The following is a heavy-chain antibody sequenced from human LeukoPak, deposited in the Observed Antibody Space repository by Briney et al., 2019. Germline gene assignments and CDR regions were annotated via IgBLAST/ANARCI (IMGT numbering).Heavy chain of an antibody. D-gene: IGHD3-22*01. CDR3: ARDELYYYDSRGSIGGY. J-gene: IGHJ4*02. CDR2: ISSSSSYI. CDR1: GLTFSSYS. V-gene: IGHV3-21*04. Sequence: KPGGSLRLSCAASGLTFSSYSMNWVRQAPGKGLGWVSYISSSSSYIYYADSVKGRFTISRDNAKNSLYLQMNSLREDDTAVYYCARDELYYYDSRGSIGGYWGQGTLVTVSS.